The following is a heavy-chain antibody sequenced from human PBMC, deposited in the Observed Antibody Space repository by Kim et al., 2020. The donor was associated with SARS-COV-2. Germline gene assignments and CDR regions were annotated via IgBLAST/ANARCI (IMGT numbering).Heavy chain of an antibody. Sequence: SGKGRFPISRDNSKNTLYLQVNSLRADDTAVYYCAGNLNIVVMTAKGFDYWGQGTLVTVSS. J-gene: IGHJ4*02. V-gene: IGHV3-30*07. CDR3: AGNLNIVVMTAKGFDY. D-gene: IGHD2-21*02.